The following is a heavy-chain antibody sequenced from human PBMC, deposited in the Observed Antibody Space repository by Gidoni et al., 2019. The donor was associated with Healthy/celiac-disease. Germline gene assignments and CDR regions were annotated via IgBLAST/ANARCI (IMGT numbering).Heavy chain of an antibody. Sequence: EVQLVESGGGLVKPGGSLRLSCEASGFTFSNAWMSWVRQAPGKGLEWVGRIKSKTYGGTTDYAAPVKGRFTISRDDSKNTLYLQMNSLKTEDTAVYYCTTDRTYYDFWSGYDPWGQGTLVTVSS. J-gene: IGHJ5*02. CDR2: IKSKTYGGTT. D-gene: IGHD3-3*01. CDR3: TTDRTYYDFWSGYDP. CDR1: GFTFSNAW. V-gene: IGHV3-15*01.